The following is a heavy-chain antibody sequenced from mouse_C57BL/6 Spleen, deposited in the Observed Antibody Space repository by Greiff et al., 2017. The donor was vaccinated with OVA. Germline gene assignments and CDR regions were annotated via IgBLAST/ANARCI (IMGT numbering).Heavy chain of an antibody. Sequence: QVQLQQSGAELVRPGTSVKVSCKASGYAFTNYLIEWVKQRPGQGLEWIGVINPGSGGTKYNEKFKGKATLTADKSSSTAYMQLSSLTSEDSAVYFCARYGGTAQATRGFDYWGQGTTLTVSS. CDR1: GYAFTNYL. D-gene: IGHD3-2*02. CDR2: INPGSGGT. CDR3: ARYGGTAQATRGFDY. J-gene: IGHJ2*01. V-gene: IGHV1-54*01.